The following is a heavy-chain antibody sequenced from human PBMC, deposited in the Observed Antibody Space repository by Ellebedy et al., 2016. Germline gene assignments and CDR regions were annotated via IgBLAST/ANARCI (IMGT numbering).Heavy chain of an antibody. CDR1: GFTFSSFW. Sequence: GESLKISXAASGFTFSSFWIHWVRQAPGKGLVWVSSINTDGSRTNYADSVKGRFTISRDNAKNTVSLQMNSLRAEDTAVYYCARSPGGGTDDYWGQGTLVTVSS. CDR3: ARSPGGGTDDY. J-gene: IGHJ4*02. V-gene: IGHV3-74*01. CDR2: INTDGSRT. D-gene: IGHD2-15*01.